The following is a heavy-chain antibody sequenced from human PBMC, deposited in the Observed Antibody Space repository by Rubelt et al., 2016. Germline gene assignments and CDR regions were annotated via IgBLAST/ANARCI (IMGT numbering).Heavy chain of an antibody. Sequence: QVQLQQWGAGLLKPSETLSLTCTVSGYSISSGYYWGWIRQPPGKGLEWIGYIYYSGSTNYTPSLKSRVTISVDTSKNQFSLKRSSVTAADTAVYYCARQLRDWVDHTGPRSARGAWFDYWGQGTLVTVSS. CDR3: ARQLRDWVDHTGPRSARGAWFDY. D-gene: IGHD3/OR15-3a*01. V-gene: IGHV4-38-2*02. CDR2: IYYSGST. CDR1: GYSISSGYY. J-gene: IGHJ4*02.